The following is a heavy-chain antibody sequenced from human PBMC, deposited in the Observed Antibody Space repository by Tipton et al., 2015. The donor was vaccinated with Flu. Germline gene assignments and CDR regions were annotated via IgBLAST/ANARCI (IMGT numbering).Heavy chain of an antibody. D-gene: IGHD2-2*01. V-gene: IGHV4-4*09. Sequence: TLSLTCTVSGGSIGSFYWNWIRQPPGKRLEWIGYIYNSEHTKYNPSLKSRVTISVDTSKKQFSLQLRCVTAADTAVYYCAIDRSLGMPDYFDYWGKGTLVTASS. CDR3: AIDRSLGMPDYFDY. J-gene: IGHJ4*02. CDR1: GGSIGSFY. CDR2: IYNSEHT.